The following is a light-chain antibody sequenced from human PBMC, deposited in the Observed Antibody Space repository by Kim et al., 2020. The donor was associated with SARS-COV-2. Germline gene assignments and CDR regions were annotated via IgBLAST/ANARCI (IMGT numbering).Light chain of an antibody. CDR1: NSDIGAYNY. J-gene: IGLJ1*01. CDR2: DVT. CDR3: SSFASNNTPYV. Sequence: LTQPASVSGSPGQSISISCTGTNSDIGAYNYVSWYQQQPDKAPKLIIYDVTKRPSGVSNRFSGSKSGNTASLTITGLQAADEADYFCSSFASNNTPYVFGTGTRSPS. V-gene: IGLV2-14*01.